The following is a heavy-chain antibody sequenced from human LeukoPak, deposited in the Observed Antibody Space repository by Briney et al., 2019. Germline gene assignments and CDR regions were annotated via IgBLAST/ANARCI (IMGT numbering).Heavy chain of an antibody. V-gene: IGHV4-39*01. Sequence: SETLSLTCTVSGGSISSSSYYWGWIRQPPGKGLEWIGSIYYSGSTYYNPSLKSRVTISVDTSKNQFSLKLSSVTAADTAVYYCARSKKTYYYGSSGYHHLGFDYWGQGTLVTVSS. CDR3: ARSKKTYYYGSSGYHHLGFDY. CDR2: IYYSGST. CDR1: GGSISSSSYY. D-gene: IGHD3-22*01. J-gene: IGHJ4*02.